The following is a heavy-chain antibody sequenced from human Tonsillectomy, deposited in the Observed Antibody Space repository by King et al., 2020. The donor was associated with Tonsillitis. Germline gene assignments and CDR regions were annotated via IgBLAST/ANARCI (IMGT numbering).Heavy chain of an antibody. CDR3: ASFGNYYHSSGYWAY. Sequence: QLVQSGAEVKKPGASVKVSCKASGYTFTGYAMHWVRQAPGQRLEWMGWINAGNGNTKYSQKFQGRVTITRDTSASTAYMELNSLRSEDTAVYYCASFGNYYHSSGYWAYWGQGTLVTVSS. CDR2: INAGNGNT. J-gene: IGHJ4*02. CDR1: GYTFTGYA. V-gene: IGHV1-3*01. D-gene: IGHD3-22*01.